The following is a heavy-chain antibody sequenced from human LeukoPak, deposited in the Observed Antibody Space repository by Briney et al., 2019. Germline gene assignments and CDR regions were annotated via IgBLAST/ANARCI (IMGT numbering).Heavy chain of an antibody. CDR1: GFTFSSYA. CDR3: AKGGIGGTVVTFDAFDI. J-gene: IGHJ3*02. D-gene: IGHD4-23*01. CDR2: ISGSGGST. Sequence: GGSLRLSCAASGFTFSSYAMSWVRQAPGKGLEWVSAISGSGGSTYYADSVKGRFTISRDNSKNTLYLQMNSLRAEDTAVHYCAKGGIGGTVVTFDAFDIWGQGTMVTVSP. V-gene: IGHV3-23*01.